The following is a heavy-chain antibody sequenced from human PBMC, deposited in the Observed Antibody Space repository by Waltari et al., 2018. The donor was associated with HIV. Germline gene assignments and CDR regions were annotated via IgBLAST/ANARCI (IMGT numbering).Heavy chain of an antibody. V-gene: IGHV4-39*07. Sequence: QLQLQESGPGLVKPSETLSLTCPVSGGSISSSSYYWGWIRQPPGKGLEWIGSIYYSGSTYYNPSLKSRVTISVDTSKNQFSLKLSSVTAADTAVYYCASVGYCSSTSCYYFDYWGQGTLVTVSS. CDR3: ASVGYCSSTSCYYFDY. CDR2: IYYSGST. CDR1: GGSISSSSYY. D-gene: IGHD2-2*01. J-gene: IGHJ4*02.